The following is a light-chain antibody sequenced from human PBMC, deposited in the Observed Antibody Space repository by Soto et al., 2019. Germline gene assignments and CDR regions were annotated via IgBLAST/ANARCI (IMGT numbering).Light chain of an antibody. CDR2: KAS. Sequence: IHMTQSPSTLAASVGDGVSITCRASQSISIWLAWYQQKPGKAPKILIYKASSLESGVPSRFSGSGSGTEFTLTISSLQPDDFATYYCQQYSTYTPRTFGQGTKVDIK. V-gene: IGKV1-5*03. J-gene: IGKJ1*01. CDR1: QSISIW. CDR3: QQYSTYTPRT.